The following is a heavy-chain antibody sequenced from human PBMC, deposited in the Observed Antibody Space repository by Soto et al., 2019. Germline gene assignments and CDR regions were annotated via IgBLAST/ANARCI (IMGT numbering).Heavy chain of an antibody. J-gene: IGHJ6*02. V-gene: IGHV3-23*01. CDR2: ISGSGGST. D-gene: IGHD6-6*01. CDR3: ARDLEYSSSVRPYPSRFGLEYYYYYYGMDV. CDR1: GFTFSSYA. Sequence: PGGSLRLSCAASGFTFSSYAMSWVRQAPGKGLEWVSAISGSGGSTYYVDSVKGRFTISRDNAKNTLYLQMNSLRDEDTAVYYCARDLEYSSSVRPYPSRFGLEYYYYYYGMDVWGQGTTVTVSS.